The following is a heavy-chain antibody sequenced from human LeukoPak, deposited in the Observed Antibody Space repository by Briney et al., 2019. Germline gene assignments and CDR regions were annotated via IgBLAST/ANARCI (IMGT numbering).Heavy chain of an antibody. V-gene: IGHV4-39*01. Sequence: SETLSLTCTVSGGSISSHTYYWGWIRQAPGKGLEWIVSIYYSGNTYYNPSLKSRVTISVDTSKNQFSLELRSVIATVYYCARHDAAAVVEYWGQGTLVTVSS. CDR1: GGSISSHTYY. CDR2: IYYSGNT. J-gene: IGHJ4*02. CDR3: ARHDAAAVVEY. D-gene: IGHD6-19*01.